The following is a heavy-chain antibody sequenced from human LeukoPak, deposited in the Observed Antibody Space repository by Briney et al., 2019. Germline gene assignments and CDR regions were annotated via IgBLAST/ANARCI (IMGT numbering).Heavy chain of an antibody. CDR2: IYYSGST. CDR1: GGSISSYY. J-gene: IGHJ4*02. Sequence: SETLSLTCTVSGGSISSYYWSWIRQPPGKGLEWIGYIYYSGSTNYNPSLKSRVTISVDTSKNQFSLKLSSVTAADTAVYYCARVEADMYYFDYWGQGTLVTVSS. D-gene: IGHD2-15*01. V-gene: IGHV4-59*01. CDR3: ARVEADMYYFDY.